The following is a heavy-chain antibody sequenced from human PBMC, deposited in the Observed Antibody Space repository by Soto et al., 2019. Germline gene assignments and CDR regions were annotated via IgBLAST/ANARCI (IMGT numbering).Heavy chain of an antibody. D-gene: IGHD4-4*01. CDR1: GGSFSGYY. CDR2: VTSSGST. V-gene: IGHV4-59*01. Sequence: SETLSLTCAVHGGSFSGYYWDWIRQPPGKGLEWIVSVTSSGSTVYNPSLTSRVTVSLDTSKNQFSLTLNSVTAADTALYYCARDDSNYGYYYYGMAVWGQGTTVTVSS. CDR3: ARDDSNYGYYYYGMAV. J-gene: IGHJ6*02.